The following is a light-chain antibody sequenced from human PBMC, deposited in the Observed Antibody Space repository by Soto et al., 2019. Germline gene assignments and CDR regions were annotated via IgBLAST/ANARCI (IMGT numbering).Light chain of an antibody. CDR3: QQYHNWPIT. J-gene: IGKJ5*01. V-gene: IGKV3-11*01. CDR2: DSS. Sequence: EIVLTQSPATLSLSPGQRATLSCRASQSVSSNSLAWYQHKPGQAPSLLIYDSSNRATGIPARFSGSGSGTDFTLTISRLEPEDFAVYSCQQYHNWPITFGQGTRLEIK. CDR1: QSVSSN.